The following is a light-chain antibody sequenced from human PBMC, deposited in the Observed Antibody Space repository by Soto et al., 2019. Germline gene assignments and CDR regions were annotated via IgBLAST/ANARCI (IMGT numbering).Light chain of an antibody. CDR1: SSNVGAYDY. CDR2: EVS. V-gene: IGLV2-14*01. CDR3: SSYTSSSTYV. Sequence: QSVLTQPPSASGSPGQSVTISCTGTSSNVGAYDYVSWYQQHPGKAPKLMIYEVSNRPSGVSNRFSGSKSGNTASLTMSGLQPEDEADYYCSSYTSSSTYVFGTGTKLTVL. J-gene: IGLJ1*01.